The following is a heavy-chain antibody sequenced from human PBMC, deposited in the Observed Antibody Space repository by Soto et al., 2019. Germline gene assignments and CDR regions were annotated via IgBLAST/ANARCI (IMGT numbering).Heavy chain of an antibody. J-gene: IGHJ6*03. V-gene: IGHV3-74*03. CDR3: ARAVVSSSPTPMYYYYYMDV. D-gene: IGHD6-6*01. CDR2: INSDGRTT. Sequence: GGSLRLSCAASGFTFSSSWMHWVRQSPGEGLVWVSLINSDGRTTMYADSVRGRFTISRDNSKNTLYLQMNSLRAEDTAVYYCARAVVSSSPTPMYYYYYMDVWGKGTTVTVSS. CDR1: GFTFSSSW.